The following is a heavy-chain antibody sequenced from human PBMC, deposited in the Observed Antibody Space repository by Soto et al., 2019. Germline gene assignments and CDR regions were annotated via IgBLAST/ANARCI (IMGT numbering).Heavy chain of an antibody. CDR3: GSSGWHDAFDI. CDR2: ISSSGSTI. CDR1: GFTFNDYY. D-gene: IGHD6-19*01. J-gene: IGHJ3*02. V-gene: IGHV3-11*01. Sequence: QVQLVESGGGLVMPGGSLRLSCAASGFTFNDYYMSWIRQAPGKGLEWISYISSSGSTIYYADSVKGRFTISRDSAKNSLYLQMNSLRAEDTAVYYCGSSGWHDAFDIWGQGTMVTVSS.